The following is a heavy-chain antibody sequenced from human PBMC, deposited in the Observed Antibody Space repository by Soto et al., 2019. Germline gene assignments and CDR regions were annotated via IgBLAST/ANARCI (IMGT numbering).Heavy chain of an antibody. CDR2: ICAGGST. CDR1: GGSISSNC. J-gene: IGHJ4*02. V-gene: IGHV4-4*07. D-gene: IGHD3-16*02. Sequence: SESLSLTCTVSGGSISSNCWSWIRQPAGKGLEWIGRICAGGSTNYNPSLRSRITISVDTSKNRFSLTLNSVTAADTAIYYCSTHSYQMALDNGGPGTLVTVSS. CDR3: STHSYQMALDN.